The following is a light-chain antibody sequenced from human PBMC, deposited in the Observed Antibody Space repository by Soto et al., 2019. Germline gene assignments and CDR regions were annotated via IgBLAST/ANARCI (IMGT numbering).Light chain of an antibody. V-gene: IGLV1-40*01. J-gene: IGLJ1*01. Sequence: QSVLTQPPSVSGAAGQRVTNSCTGSSSNIGAGYDVHWYQQLPGTAPKLLIYGNSNRPSGVPDRFSGSKSGTSASLAITGLQAEDEADYYCQSYDSSLSGLVFGTGTKLTVL. CDR3: QSYDSSLSGLV. CDR2: GNS. CDR1: SSNIGAGYD.